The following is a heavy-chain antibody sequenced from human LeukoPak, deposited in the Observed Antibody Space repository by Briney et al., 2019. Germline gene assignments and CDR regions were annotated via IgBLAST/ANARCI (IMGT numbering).Heavy chain of an antibody. CDR2: ISSSSSYI. CDR1: GFTFSSYS. V-gene: IGHV3-21*01. J-gene: IGHJ4*02. CDR3: ARGGYSDY. D-gene: IGHD5-24*01. Sequence: KPGGSLRLSCAASGFTFSSYSMNWVRQAPGKGMEWVSSISSSSSYIYYADPVKGRFTNSRDNAKNSLDLQMNSLRAEDTAVYYCARGGYSDYWGQGTLVTVSS.